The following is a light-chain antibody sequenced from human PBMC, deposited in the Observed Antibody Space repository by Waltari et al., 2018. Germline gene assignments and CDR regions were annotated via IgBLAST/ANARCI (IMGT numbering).Light chain of an antibody. CDR1: SSNIGGNF. CDR3: ASWDDSLNGHWV. CDR2: RSD. V-gene: IGLV1-44*01. Sequence: QSVLPQPPSAPGTPGQRVSISCPASSSNIGGNFVHVYQQLPGKAPNLLMYRSDLRPSGVPDRFSGSKSGTSASLAISGLQSEDEADYFCASWDDSLNGHWVFGGGTKVTVL. J-gene: IGLJ3*02.